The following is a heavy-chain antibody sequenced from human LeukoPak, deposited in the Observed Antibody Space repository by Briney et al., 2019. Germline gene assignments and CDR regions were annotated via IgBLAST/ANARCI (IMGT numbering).Heavy chain of an antibody. CDR1: GFTFGSYS. J-gene: IGHJ5*02. CDR2: ITSSSSYI. Sequence: GGSLRLSCAASGFTFGSYSMKWVRQAPGKGLECVSSITSSSSYIYYADSVKGRFTISRDNAKNSLHLQMNSLRAEGTAVYYCARSTTVTNWFDPWGQGTLVTVSA. V-gene: IGHV3-21*01. D-gene: IGHD4-17*01. CDR3: ARSTTVTNWFDP.